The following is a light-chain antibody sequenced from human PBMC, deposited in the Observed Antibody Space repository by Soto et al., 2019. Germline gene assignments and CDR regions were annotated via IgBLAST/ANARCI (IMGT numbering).Light chain of an antibody. CDR1: SSDVGSYNL. Sequence: HSALTQPASVSGSPGQSITISCTGTSSDVGSYNLVSWYQHHPGKAPKLMIYEGSKRPSGVSNRFSGSKSGNTASLTISGLQAEDEADYYCCSYAGSRTLVFGGGTKLTVL. V-gene: IGLV2-23*01. CDR2: EGS. CDR3: CSYAGSRTLV. J-gene: IGLJ2*01.